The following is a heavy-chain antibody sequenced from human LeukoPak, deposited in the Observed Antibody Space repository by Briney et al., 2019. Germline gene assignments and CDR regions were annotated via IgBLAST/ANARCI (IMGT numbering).Heavy chain of an antibody. V-gene: IGHV3-23*01. CDR2: ISGSGGTT. CDR3: AKDGSSSWQDKYFQH. CDR1: GFTFSSYS. J-gene: IGHJ1*01. Sequence: GGSLRLSCAASGFTFSSYSMNWVRQAPGRGLEWVSTISGSGGTTYYADSVKGRFTISRDISRNTPYLQMNSLRAEDTAVYYCAKDGSSSWQDKYFQHWGQGTLVTVSS. D-gene: IGHD6-13*01.